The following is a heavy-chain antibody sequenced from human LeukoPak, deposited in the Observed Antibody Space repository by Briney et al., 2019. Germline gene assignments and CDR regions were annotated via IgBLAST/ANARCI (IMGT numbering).Heavy chain of an antibody. CDR1: GFTFNSYA. Sequence: PGGSLRLSCAASGFTFNSYAMYWVRQAPGKGLEWISGIFGSGGSPHYADSVKGRFTISRDNSQEIVYLQQDSLRVEDTALYYCGKTTVGYSSGRYPGWPVDYWGQGALVTVSS. CDR3: GKTTVGYSSGRYPGWPVDY. V-gene: IGHV3-23*01. CDR2: IFGSGGSP. J-gene: IGHJ4*02. D-gene: IGHD2-15*01.